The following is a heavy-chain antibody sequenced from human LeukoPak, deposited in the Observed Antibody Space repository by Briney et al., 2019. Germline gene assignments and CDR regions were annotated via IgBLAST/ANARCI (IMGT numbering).Heavy chain of an antibody. Sequence: GKSLRLSCAASGFTFSSYAMHWVRQAPGKGLEWVAVISYDGSNKYYADSVKGRFTISRDNSKNTLYLQMNSLRAEDTAVYYCARRHHDYWGQGTLVTVSS. V-gene: IGHV3-30*04. CDR2: ISYDGSNK. J-gene: IGHJ4*02. CDR3: ARRHHDY. CDR1: GFTFSSYA.